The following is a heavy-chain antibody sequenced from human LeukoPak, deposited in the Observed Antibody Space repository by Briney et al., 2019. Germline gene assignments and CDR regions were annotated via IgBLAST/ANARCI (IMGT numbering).Heavy chain of an antibody. CDR1: GFTFSSYA. Sequence: PGGSLRLSCAASGFTFSSYAMSWVRQAPGKGLEWVSAISGSGGSTYYADSVKGRFTISRDNSKNTLYLQMNSLRAEDTAVYYCAKGTRGDYARATVVPYYFDYWGQGTLVTVSS. J-gene: IGHJ4*02. V-gene: IGHV3-23*01. D-gene: IGHD4-17*01. CDR3: AKGTRGDYARATVVPYYFDY. CDR2: ISGSGGST.